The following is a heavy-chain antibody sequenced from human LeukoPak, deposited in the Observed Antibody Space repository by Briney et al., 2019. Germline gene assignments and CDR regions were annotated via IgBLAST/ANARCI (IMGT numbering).Heavy chain of an antibody. Sequence: GGSLRLSCAASGFTFSDYSMNWVRQAPGKGLEWVSYISFSVNTKYYADSVKGRFTISRDNAKNSLYLQMNSLRAEDTAVYYCARDIVATICFDYWGQGTLVTVSS. J-gene: IGHJ4*02. CDR1: GFTFSDYS. D-gene: IGHD5-12*01. CDR2: ISFSVNTK. V-gene: IGHV3-48*04. CDR3: ARDIVATICFDY.